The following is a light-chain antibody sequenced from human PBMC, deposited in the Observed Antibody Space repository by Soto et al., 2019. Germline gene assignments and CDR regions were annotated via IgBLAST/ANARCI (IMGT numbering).Light chain of an antibody. CDR1: QNIINY. CDR2: AAS. J-gene: IGKJ4*01. V-gene: IGKV1-39*01. CDR3: QQSYSVPLT. Sequence: DIQMTQSPSSPSASVGDRVTITCRASQNIINYLNWYHHKPGKAPKLLIYAASNLQSGLPSRLSGSRSGPDFTLTISSLQPEDFAPVDFQQSYSVPLTFGGGTTVESK.